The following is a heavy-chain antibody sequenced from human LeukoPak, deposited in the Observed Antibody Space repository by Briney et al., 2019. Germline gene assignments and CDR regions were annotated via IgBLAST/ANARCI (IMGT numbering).Heavy chain of an antibody. V-gene: IGHV3-30*18. D-gene: IGHD3-10*01. CDR1: GFTFGSYG. CDR2: ISYDGSNE. J-gene: IGHJ4*02. Sequence: GGSLRLSCAASGFTFGSYGMHWVRQTPGKGLEWVAAISYDGSNEYYLDSVKGRFTVSRDNSKNTPNLQMNTLTPEDTAVYYCAKDGFWTTKTSYYGAHFFDHWGQGTLVAVSS. CDR3: AKDGFWTTKTSYYGAHFFDH.